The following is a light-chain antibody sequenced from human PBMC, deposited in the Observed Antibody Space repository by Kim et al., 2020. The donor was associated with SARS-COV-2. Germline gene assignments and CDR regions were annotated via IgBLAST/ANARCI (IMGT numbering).Light chain of an antibody. V-gene: IGLV2-8*01. CDR3: SSYVGSNNMV. J-gene: IGLJ3*02. CDR2: EVS. Sequence: QSALTQPPSASGSPGQSVTISCTGTNSDVGGYNYVSWYQQHPGQAPKLMIYEVSKRPSGVPDRFSGSKSGNTASLTVSGLQAEDEADYYCSSYVGSNNMVFGGGTQLTVL. CDR1: NSDVGGYNY.